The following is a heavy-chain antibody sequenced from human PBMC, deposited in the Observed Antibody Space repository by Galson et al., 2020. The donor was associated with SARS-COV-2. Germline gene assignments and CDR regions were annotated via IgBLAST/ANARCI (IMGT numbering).Heavy chain of an antibody. J-gene: IGHJ4*02. CDR2: INPSGDIT. CDR1: GYTFTSFY. V-gene: IGHV1-46*04. CDR3: AREWGDINSSVFDY. Sequence: ASVKVSCKASGYTFTSFYIHWVRQAPGQGLEWMGVINPSGDITSYAPKLRGRVTVTRDMSTQTVYMELSSLTSEDTAVYYCAREWGDINSSVFDYWGQGSLVVVSS. D-gene: IGHD2-21*01.